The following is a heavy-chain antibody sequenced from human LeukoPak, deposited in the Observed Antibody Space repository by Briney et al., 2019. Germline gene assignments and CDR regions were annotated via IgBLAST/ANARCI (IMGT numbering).Heavy chain of an antibody. CDR2: IYHSGST. Sequence: SETLSLTCTVSGYSISSGYYWGWIRQPPGKGLEWIGSIYHSGSTYYNPSLKSRVTMTRDTSTSTVYMELSSLRSEDTAVYYCARASRAYNHNSHWGQGTLVTVSS. J-gene: IGHJ4*02. D-gene: IGHD5-24*01. CDR1: GYSISSGYY. CDR3: ARASRAYNHNSH. V-gene: IGHV4-38-2*02.